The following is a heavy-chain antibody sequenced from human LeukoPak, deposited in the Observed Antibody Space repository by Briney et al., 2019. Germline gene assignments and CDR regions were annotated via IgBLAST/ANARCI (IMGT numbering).Heavy chain of an antibody. D-gene: IGHD3-22*01. CDR1: GGSISSYY. V-gene: IGHV4-39*01. CDR3: ASTYYYDSSGPPMGAFDI. CDR2: IYYSGST. J-gene: IGHJ3*02. Sequence: PSETLSLTCTVSGGSISSYYWGWIRQPPGKGLEWIGSIYYSGSTYYNPSLKSRVTISVDTSKNQFSLKLSSVTAADTAVYYCASTYYYDSSGPPMGAFDIWGQGTMVTVSS.